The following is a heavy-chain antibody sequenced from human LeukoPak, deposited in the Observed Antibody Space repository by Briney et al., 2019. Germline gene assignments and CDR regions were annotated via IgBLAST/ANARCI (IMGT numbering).Heavy chain of an antibody. CDR2: ISRGGAYT. CDR3: SKKGQADNDGKPD. V-gene: IGHV3-23*01. J-gene: IGHJ4*02. CDR1: GFTFGTYD. Sequence: PGGSLRLSCAASGFTFGTYDMYWIRQAPGKGLECVSSISRGGAYTYYADSVKGRFTISRDDSRNTLYLQMNSLGAEDTAVCYCSKKGQADNDGKPDWGQGTLVTVSS. D-gene: IGHD1-1*01.